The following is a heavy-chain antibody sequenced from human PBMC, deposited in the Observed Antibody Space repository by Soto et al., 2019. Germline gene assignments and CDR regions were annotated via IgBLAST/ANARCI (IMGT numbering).Heavy chain of an antibody. CDR1: GGTFSSYT. D-gene: IGHD2-15*01. V-gene: IGHV1-69*02. J-gene: IGHJ3*02. CDR2: IIPILGIA. CDR3: ARGLGYCSGGSCYDTQGDAFDI. Sequence: QVQLVQSGAEVKKPGSSVKVSCKASGGTFSSYTISWVRQAPGQGLEWMGRIIPILGIANYAQKFQGRVTITADKSTSTAYMELSSLRSEDTAVYYCARGLGYCSGGSCYDTQGDAFDIWGQGTMVTVSS.